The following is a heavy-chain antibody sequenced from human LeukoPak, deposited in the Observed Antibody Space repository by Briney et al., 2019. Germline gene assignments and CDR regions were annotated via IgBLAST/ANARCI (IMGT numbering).Heavy chain of an antibody. CDR1: GFTFSSYG. V-gene: IGHV3-30*02. J-gene: IGHJ6*03. CDR3: ARVGYDSSGVDYYYYYMDV. D-gene: IGHD3-22*01. CDR2: IRYDGTNK. Sequence: QPGGSLRLSCAASGFTFSSYGMHWVRQAPGKGLKWVAFIRYDGTNKYYADSVKGRFTISRDNSKNTLYLQMNSLRAEDTAVYYCARVGYDSSGVDYYYYYMDVWGKGTTVTVSS.